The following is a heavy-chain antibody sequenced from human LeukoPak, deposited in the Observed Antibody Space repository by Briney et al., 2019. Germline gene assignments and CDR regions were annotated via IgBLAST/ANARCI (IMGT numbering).Heavy chain of an antibody. CDR2: VYTSGST. J-gene: IGHJ3*02. CDR1: GGSFSGYY. D-gene: IGHD1-26*01. V-gene: IGHV4-59*10. Sequence: PSETLSLTCAVYGGSFSGYYWSWIRQPAGKGLEWIGRVYTSGSTNYNPSLKSRVTMSVDTSKNQFSLKLSSVTAADTAVYYCARVGVGATPEGAFDIWGQGTMVTVSS. CDR3: ARVGVGATPEGAFDI.